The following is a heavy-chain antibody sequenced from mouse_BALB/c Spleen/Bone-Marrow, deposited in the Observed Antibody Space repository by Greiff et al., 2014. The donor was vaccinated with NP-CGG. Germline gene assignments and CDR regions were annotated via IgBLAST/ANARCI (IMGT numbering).Heavy chain of an antibody. CDR2: INPSNGRT. CDR1: GHTFTSYW. Sequence: VQLQQSGAELVKPGASVKLSCKASGHTFTSYWMHWVKQRPGQGLEWIGEINPSNGRTNYNEKFKSKATLTVDKSSSTAYMQLSSLTSEDSAVYYCARGDGFAWFAYWGQGTLVTVSA. D-gene: IGHD3-3*01. CDR3: ARGDGFAWFAY. V-gene: IGHV1S81*02. J-gene: IGHJ3*01.